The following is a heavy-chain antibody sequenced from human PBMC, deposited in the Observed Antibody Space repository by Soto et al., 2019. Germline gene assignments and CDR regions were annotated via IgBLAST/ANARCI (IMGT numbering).Heavy chain of an antibody. CDR2: ISHGGST. Sequence: SDPLSLTCAVYGGSFSGYYWSGIRKPPGKGLEWIGEISHGGSTTDNPSLKSRGTVSIDTSTNQFSLKLSSVTAADTAVYYCARGPSLLIIGDSFAWGQGSLVTVSS. CDR3: ARGPSLLIIGDSFA. CDR1: GGSFSGYY. D-gene: IGHD7-27*01. J-gene: IGHJ5*02. V-gene: IGHV4-34*01.